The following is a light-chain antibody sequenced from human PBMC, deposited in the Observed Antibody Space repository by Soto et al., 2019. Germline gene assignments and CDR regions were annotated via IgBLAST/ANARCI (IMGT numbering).Light chain of an antibody. J-gene: IGKJ3*01. CDR3: QQYYSSPFT. V-gene: IGKV4-1*01. CDR1: QSVLYSSNNKNY. Sequence: DIVTTQSPDSLAVSLGERATINCKSSQSVLYSSNNKNYLAWYQQKPGQPPKLLIYWASTRESGVPDRISGSGSGTDFNLTISSLQAEDVAVYYCQQYYSSPFTFGPGTKGYQT. CDR2: WAS.